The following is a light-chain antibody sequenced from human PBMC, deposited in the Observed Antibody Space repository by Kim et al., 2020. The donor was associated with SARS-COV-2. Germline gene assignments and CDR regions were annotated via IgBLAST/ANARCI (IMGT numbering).Light chain of an antibody. V-gene: IGKV1-5*01. CDR2: DAS. CDR1: QSISSW. J-gene: IGKJ2*01. CDR3: QQYNSYSPKYT. Sequence: SVGDRVTITCRASQSISSWLAWYQQKPGKAPKLLIDDASSLESGVPSRFSGSGSGTEFTLTISSLQPDDFATYYCQQYNSYSPKYTFGQGTKLEI.